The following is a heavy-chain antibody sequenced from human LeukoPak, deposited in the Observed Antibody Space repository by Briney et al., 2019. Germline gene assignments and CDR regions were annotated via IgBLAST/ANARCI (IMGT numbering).Heavy chain of an antibody. CDR1: GFTFSSYG. J-gene: IGHJ4*02. D-gene: IGHD2-2*01. V-gene: IGHV3-30*02. Sequence: GGSLRLSCAASGFTFSSYGMHWVRQAPGKGLEWVAFIRYDGSNKYYADSVKGRFTISRDNSKNTLYLRMNSLRAEDTAVYYCAKDYTMGYCSSTSCPGPLDYWGQGTLVTVSS. CDR2: IRYDGSNK. CDR3: AKDYTMGYCSSTSCPGPLDY.